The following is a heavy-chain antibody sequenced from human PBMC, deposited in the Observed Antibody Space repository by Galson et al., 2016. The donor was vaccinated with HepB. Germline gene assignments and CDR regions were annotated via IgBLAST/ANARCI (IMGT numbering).Heavy chain of an antibody. J-gene: IGHJ3*02. CDR1: GGSISSRYN. Sequence: ETLSLTCTVSGGSISSRYNWSWIRQPPGKGLEWIGSTYYSGTTSYNPSLKRRVTISVDTTKDQYTLKLTSVTAADPALYYCASHCGGDCYVALADAFAIWGQGTMVSVSS. D-gene: IGHD2-21*02. CDR2: TYYSGTT. CDR3: ASHCGGDCYVALADAFAI. V-gene: IGHV4-39*01.